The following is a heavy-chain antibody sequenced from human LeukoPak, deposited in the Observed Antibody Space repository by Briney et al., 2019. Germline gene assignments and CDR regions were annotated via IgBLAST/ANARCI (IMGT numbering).Heavy chain of an antibody. D-gene: IGHD3-22*01. V-gene: IGHV4-59*08. CDR3: ARTYYDSSAYEYYFDY. CDR2: TYKSGST. CDR1: GGSISRYY. Sequence: SETLSLTCTVSGGSISRYYWSWIRQPPGKGLEGIGYTYKSGSTNYNPSLKSRVSISIDRYKNQFSLKLRFVTAADTDVYYCARTYYDSSAYEYYFDYWGQGTLVTVSS. J-gene: IGHJ4*02.